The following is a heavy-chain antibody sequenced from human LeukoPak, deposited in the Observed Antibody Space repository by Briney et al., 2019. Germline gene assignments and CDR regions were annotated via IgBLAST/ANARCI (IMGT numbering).Heavy chain of an antibody. CDR1: GGSISSSSYY. J-gene: IGHJ4*02. Sequence: SETLSLTCTVSGGSISSSSYYWGWIRQPPGKGLEWIGSIYYSGSTYYNPSLKSRVTISVDTSKNQFSLKLSSVTAADTAVYYCVLSSSWRGTTFDYWGQGTLVTVSS. CDR3: VLSSSWRGTTFDY. D-gene: IGHD6-13*01. V-gene: IGHV4-39*07. CDR2: IYYSGST.